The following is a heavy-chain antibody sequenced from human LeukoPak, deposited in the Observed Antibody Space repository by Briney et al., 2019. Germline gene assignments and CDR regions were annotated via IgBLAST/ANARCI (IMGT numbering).Heavy chain of an antibody. CDR3: ARGDFFAFDL. CDR2: ISASTGRT. V-gene: IGHV3-23*01. Sequence: GSLRLSCAASGFTFSTFDTSWVRQSPGKGLEWVSAISASTGRTYYADSVKGRFTISRDNSKNTLLLQMHSLRVEDTAMYFCARGDFFAFDLWGQGTMVTVSS. CDR1: GFTFSTFD. D-gene: IGHD2-21*02. J-gene: IGHJ3*01.